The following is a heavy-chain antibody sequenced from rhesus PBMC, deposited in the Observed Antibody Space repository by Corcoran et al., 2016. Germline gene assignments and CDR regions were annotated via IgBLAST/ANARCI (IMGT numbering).Heavy chain of an antibody. CDR3: ASGYCSSTYCSSFDY. D-gene: IGHD2-15*01. J-gene: IGHJ4*01. CDR2: IYGSGGSN. CDR1: GGSISGYYY. V-gene: IGHV4S14*01. Sequence: QVQLQESGPGVVKPSETLSLTCAVSGGSISGYYYWSWIRQPPGKGLEWIGSIYGSGGSNYLNPSLKSRVTLSVDTSKNQFSLKLSSVTAADTAVYYCASGYCSSTYCSSFDYWGQGVLVTVSS.